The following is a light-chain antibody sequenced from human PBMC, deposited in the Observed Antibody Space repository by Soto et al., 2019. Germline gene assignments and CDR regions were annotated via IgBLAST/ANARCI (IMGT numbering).Light chain of an antibody. CDR3: QQTYRTPLT. V-gene: IGKV1-39*01. CDR2: AAS. J-gene: IGKJ4*01. CDR1: QSIRGY. Sequence: DIQMTQSPSSLSASVGDRVTVTCRASQSIRGYLNWYQQKPGEAPKLLIYAASSLHSGVPSRFSGSGSGTDFTLTMSSLHPEDFATYSCQQTYRTPLTFGGGTKVEIK.